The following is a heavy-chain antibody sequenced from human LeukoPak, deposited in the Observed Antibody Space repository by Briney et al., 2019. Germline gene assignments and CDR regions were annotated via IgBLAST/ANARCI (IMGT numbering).Heavy chain of an antibody. V-gene: IGHV3-11*04. J-gene: IGHJ5*02. CDR3: AREEFDGEGENNWFDP. D-gene: IGHD3-10*01. CDR2: ISSSGSTI. CDR1: GFTFSDYY. Sequence: PGGSLRLSCAASGFTFSDYYMSWIRQAPGKGLEWVSYISSSGSTIYYADSVKGRFTISRDNAKNSLYLQMNSLRAEDTAVYYCAREEFDGEGENNWFDPWGQGTLVTVSS.